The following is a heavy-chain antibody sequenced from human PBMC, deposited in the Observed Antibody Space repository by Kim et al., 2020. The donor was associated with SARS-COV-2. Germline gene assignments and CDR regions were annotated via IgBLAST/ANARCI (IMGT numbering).Heavy chain of an antibody. D-gene: IGHD1-26*01. CDR3: ARGTLGATKYYYYYGMDV. Sequence: SETLSLTCAVYGGSFSGYYWSWIRQPPGKGLEWIGEINHSGSTNYNPSLKSRVTISVDTSKNQFSLKLSSVTAADTAVYYCARGTLGATKYYYYYGMDVWGQGTTVTVSS. J-gene: IGHJ6*02. CDR1: GGSFSGYY. CDR2: INHSGST. V-gene: IGHV4-34*01.